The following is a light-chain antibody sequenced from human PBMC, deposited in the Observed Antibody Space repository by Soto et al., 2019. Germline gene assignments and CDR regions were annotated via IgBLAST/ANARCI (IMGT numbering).Light chain of an antibody. J-gene: IGLJ2*01. V-gene: IGLV2-8*01. Sequence: QSALTQPPSASGSPGQSVTISCTGTSSDVGGYNYVAWYQQYPGKAPKVMIYEVSKRPSGVPDRFSGSKSGNTASLTVSGLQAEDEGDDYCSSYAGSNNLVFGGGTKLTVL. CDR1: SSDVGGYNY. CDR3: SSYAGSNNLV. CDR2: EVS.